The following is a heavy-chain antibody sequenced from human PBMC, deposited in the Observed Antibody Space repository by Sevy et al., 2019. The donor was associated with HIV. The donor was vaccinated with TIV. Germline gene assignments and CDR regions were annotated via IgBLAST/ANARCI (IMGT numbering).Heavy chain of an antibody. CDR1: GFTFTNFW. V-gene: IGHV3-7*01. J-gene: IGHJ4*02. D-gene: IGHD6-19*01. Sequence: GGSLRLSCAASGFTFTNFWMSWVRQAPGKGLEWVANVNNDGSGQKYADSVKGRFIISRENAKNSLYLQMNSLRTEDTAVYYCARNSGNWGQGTLVTVSS. CDR3: ARNSGN. CDR2: VNNDGSGQ.